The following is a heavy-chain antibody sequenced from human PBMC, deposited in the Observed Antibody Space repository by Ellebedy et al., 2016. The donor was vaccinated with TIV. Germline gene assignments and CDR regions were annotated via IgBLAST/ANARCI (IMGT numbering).Heavy chain of an antibody. CDR1: GFTFSSYA. CDR3: AKDMQLSY. J-gene: IGHJ4*02. V-gene: IGHV3-23*01. D-gene: IGHD3-16*02. CDR2: ISGSGRGNT. Sequence: GESLKISXGASGFTFSSYAMSWVRQAPGKGLEWVSAISGSGRGNTYYAGSVKGRFTISRDDSKNTLYLQMNSLRAEDTAVYYCAKDMQLSYWGQGSLVTVSS.